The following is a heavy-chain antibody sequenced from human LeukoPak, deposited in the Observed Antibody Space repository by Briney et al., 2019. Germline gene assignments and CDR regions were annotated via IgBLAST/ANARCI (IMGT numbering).Heavy chain of an antibody. CDR3: AILPTV. J-gene: IGHJ4*02. Sequence: PSETLSLTCTVPGASISGYYWSWVRQPPGKRLEFIGYIYNSLNDYNPSLTSRVIISSDPSKNQFSLRLSSMTAADTAVYYCAILPTVWGKGTLVTVSS. V-gene: IGHV4-59*01. D-gene: IGHD1-14*01. CDR1: GASISGYY. CDR2: IYNSLN.